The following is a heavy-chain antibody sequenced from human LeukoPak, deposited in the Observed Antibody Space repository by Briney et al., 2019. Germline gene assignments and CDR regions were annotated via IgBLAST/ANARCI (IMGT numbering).Heavy chain of an antibody. Sequence: GALRLSCAASGFTFSSYAMHWVRQAPGKGLEWVAVISYDGSNKYYADSVKGRFTISRDNSKNTLYLQMNSLRAEDTAVYYCTRADYDFWSGYFDWGQGTLVTVSS. D-gene: IGHD3-3*01. CDR2: ISYDGSNK. CDR3: TRADYDFWSGYFD. J-gene: IGHJ4*02. CDR1: GFTFSSYA. V-gene: IGHV3-30-3*01.